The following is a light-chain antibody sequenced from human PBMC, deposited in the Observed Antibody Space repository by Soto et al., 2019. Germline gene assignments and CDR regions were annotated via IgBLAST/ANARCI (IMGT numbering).Light chain of an antibody. V-gene: IGLV2-14*01. CDR3: GSYTNSDTWV. CDR2: DVS. Sequence: QSALTQPASVSGSPGQSIIISCTESSSDVGGYKYVSWYQQHPGKAPKLMIYDVSNRPSGVSNRFSGSKSGNTASLTISELQADDEADYYCGSYTNSDTWVFGGGTKLTVL. CDR1: SSDVGGYKY. J-gene: IGLJ3*02.